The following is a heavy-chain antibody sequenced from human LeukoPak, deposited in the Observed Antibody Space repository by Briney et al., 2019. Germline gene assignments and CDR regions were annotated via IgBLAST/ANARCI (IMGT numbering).Heavy chain of an antibody. V-gene: IGHV4-4*07. CDR1: GGSISSYY. Sequence: PSDTLSLTCTVSGGSISSYYWNWIPQSAGRGLEWIGRLYTGGSTNYNPSLKSRVTMSVDTSKNQFSLKLTSVIAADMAVYYCARDALDSSGWFYHGMDVWGQGTTVTVSS. D-gene: IGHD6-19*01. J-gene: IGHJ6*02. CDR2: LYTGGST. CDR3: ARDALDSSGWFYHGMDV.